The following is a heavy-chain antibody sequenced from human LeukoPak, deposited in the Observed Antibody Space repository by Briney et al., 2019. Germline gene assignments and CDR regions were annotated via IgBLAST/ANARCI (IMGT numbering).Heavy chain of an antibody. V-gene: IGHV4-59*08. D-gene: IGHD4-17*01. Sequence: SETLSLTCTVSGGSISSYYWSWIRQPPGKGLEWIGYIYYSGSTNYSPSLKSRVTISVDTSKNQFSLKLSSVTAADTAVYYCARGPTTVTTPPFYWGQGTLVTVSS. CDR1: GGSISSYY. CDR2: IYYSGST. CDR3: ARGPTTVTTPPFY. J-gene: IGHJ4*02.